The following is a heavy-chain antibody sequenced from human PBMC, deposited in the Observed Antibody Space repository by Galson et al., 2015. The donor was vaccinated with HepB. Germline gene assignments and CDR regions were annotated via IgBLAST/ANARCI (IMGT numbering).Heavy chain of an antibody. CDR3: ARERDWDYYDSSALNEAFDF. CDR2: IKTGGTT. V-gene: IGHV3-66*01. J-gene: IGHJ3*01. Sequence: SLRLSCAASGFSVSSNYMNWVRQAPGKGLEWLSVIKTGGTTFYADSVRGRFTISKDNSKNILYLQLTSLRAEDTAIYYCARERDWDYYDSSALNEAFDFWG. D-gene: IGHD3-22*01. CDR1: GFSVSSNY.